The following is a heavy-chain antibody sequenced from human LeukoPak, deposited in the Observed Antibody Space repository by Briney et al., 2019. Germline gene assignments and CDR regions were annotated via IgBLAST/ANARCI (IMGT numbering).Heavy chain of an antibody. Sequence: SVKVSCKASGGTFSSYAISWVRQAPGQGLEWMGGIIPIFGTANYAQKFQGRVTITADESTSTAYMELSSLRSEDTAVYYCARASITIFGVVIRRTRNYYYYMDVWGKGTTVTVSS. D-gene: IGHD3-3*01. J-gene: IGHJ6*03. CDR3: ARASITIFGVVIRRTRNYYYYMDV. V-gene: IGHV1-69*01. CDR2: IIPIFGTA. CDR1: GGTFSSYA.